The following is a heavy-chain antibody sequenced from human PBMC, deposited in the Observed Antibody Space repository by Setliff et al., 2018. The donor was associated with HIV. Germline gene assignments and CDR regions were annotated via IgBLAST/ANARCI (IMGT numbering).Heavy chain of an antibody. CDR3: ARKDIVVVPAAAPPYYFYYMDV. CDR1: GGSFSGYY. Sequence: KLPETLSLTCAVSGGSFSGYYWSWIRQPPGKGLEWIGEINHSGSTNYKSSLKSRVTISIDKSKNDFSLKLSSVTAADTAVYYCARKDIVVVPAAAPPYYFYYMDVWGKGTTVTSP. J-gene: IGHJ6*03. D-gene: IGHD2-2*01. CDR2: INHSGST. V-gene: IGHV4-34*01.